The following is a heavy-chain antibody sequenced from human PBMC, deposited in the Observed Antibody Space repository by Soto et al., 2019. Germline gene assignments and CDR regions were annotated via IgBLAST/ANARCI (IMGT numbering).Heavy chain of an antibody. J-gene: IGHJ4*02. CDR3: AHKRGYDYVWGSYRYNSRGYFDY. CDR1: RFSLSTSGVG. D-gene: IGHD3-16*02. Sequence: QITLKESGPTLVKPTQTLTLTCTFSRFSLSTSGVGVGWIRQPPGKALEWLALIYWDDDKRYSPSLKSRLTITKDTSKNQVVLTMTNMDPVDTATYYCAHKRGYDYVWGSYRYNSRGYFDYWGQGTLVTVSS. V-gene: IGHV2-5*02. CDR2: IYWDDDK.